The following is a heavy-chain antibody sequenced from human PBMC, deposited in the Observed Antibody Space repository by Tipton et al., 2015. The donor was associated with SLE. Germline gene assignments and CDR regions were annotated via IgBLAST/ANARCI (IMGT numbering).Heavy chain of an antibody. V-gene: IGHV4-59*01. CDR3: ARGLYYYYGRDV. CDR1: GGSISTYY. CDR2: ISYSGST. Sequence: TLSLTCTVSGGSISTYYWSWIRQPPGRGLVWLGYISYSGSTNYNPSLKSRVAISVDTSKNQFSLKLTSVTAADTAVYYCARGLYYYYGRDVWGQGTTVTVSS. J-gene: IGHJ6*02.